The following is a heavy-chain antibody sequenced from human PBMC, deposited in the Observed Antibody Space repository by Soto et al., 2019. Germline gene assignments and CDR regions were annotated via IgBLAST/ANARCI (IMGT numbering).Heavy chain of an antibody. CDR2: ISTSSGYI. V-gene: IGHV3-21*02. CDR1: GFPFSSYA. Sequence: EVQLVESGGGLVEPGGSLRLSCEASGFPFSSYAMNWVRQAPGKGLEWVSSISTSSGYIYFADSLRGRFTVSRDNAQNSLYPQMNSRTAEDTAVYYCARAPASYCGGDCFSMDYWGQGTLVIVSS. D-gene: IGHD2-21*02. J-gene: IGHJ4*02. CDR3: ARAPASYCGGDCFSMDY.